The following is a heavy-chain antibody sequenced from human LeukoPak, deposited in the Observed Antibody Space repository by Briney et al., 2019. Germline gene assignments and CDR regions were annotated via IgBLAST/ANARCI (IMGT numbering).Heavy chain of an antibody. Sequence: SVKVSCKASGGTFSSYAISWVRQAPGQGLEWMGGIIPIFGTANYAQKFQGRVTTTADESTSTAYMELSSLRSEDTAVYYCARDSPDIVVVPAAWGGMDVWGKGTTVTVSS. CDR2: IIPIFGTA. CDR3: ARDSPDIVVVPAAWGGMDV. D-gene: IGHD2-2*01. CDR1: GGTFSSYA. J-gene: IGHJ6*04. V-gene: IGHV1-69*13.